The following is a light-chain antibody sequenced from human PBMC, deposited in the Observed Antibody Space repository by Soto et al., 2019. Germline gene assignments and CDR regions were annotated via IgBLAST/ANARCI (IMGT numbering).Light chain of an antibody. CDR2: DVI. CDR1: SSDIGGYNY. CDR3: QSYDSSLTGEV. Sequence: QSALTQPRSVSGSPGQSVTISCTGTSSDIGGYNYVSWYQQHPGKAPKLMIYDVIKRPSGVPDRFSGSKSGNTASLTIYGLQAEDEADYYCQSYDSSLTGEVFGTGTKLTVL. J-gene: IGLJ1*01. V-gene: IGLV2-11*01.